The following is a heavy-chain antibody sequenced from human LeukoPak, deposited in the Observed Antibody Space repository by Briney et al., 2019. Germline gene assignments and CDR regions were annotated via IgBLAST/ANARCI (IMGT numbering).Heavy chain of an antibody. Sequence: GGSLRLSCAASGFTFSRYAMSWVRRAPGKGLEGVSAISGSGGSTYYADSVKGRITISRDNSKNTLYLQMNSLRAEDTAVYYCAKDVPWFGEGKWFDPRGHGTLVTVSS. CDR3: AKDVPWFGEGKWFDP. V-gene: IGHV3-23*01. J-gene: IGHJ5*02. CDR2: ISGSGGST. CDR1: GFTFSRYA. D-gene: IGHD3-10*01.